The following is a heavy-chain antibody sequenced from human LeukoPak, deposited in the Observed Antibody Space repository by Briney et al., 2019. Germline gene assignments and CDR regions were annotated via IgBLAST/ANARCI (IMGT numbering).Heavy chain of an antibody. V-gene: IGHV3-9*01. CDR2: ISWNSGSI. CDR1: GFIFDDYA. CDR3: AKDMSAGYYGSGSYGVLDY. J-gene: IGHJ4*02. D-gene: IGHD3-10*01. Sequence: GGSLRLSCAASGFIFDDYAMHWVRRAPGKGLEWVSGISWNSGSIDYADSVKGRFTISRDNAKNSLYLQMNSLRAEDTALYYCAKDMSAGYYGSGSYGVLDYWGQGTLVTVSS.